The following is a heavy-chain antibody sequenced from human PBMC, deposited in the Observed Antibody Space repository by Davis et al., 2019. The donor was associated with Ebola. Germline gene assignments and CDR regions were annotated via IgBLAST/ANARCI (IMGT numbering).Heavy chain of an antibody. CDR2: ITTNTASP. CDR1: GYPFTDFA. J-gene: IGHJ2*01. V-gene: IGHV7-4-1*02. CDR3: ARGGYVDL. Sequence: AASVKVSCKASGYPFTDFAINWLRQAPGQRFEWLGWITTNTASPTYARGFSERFVFSLDTSVDTAFLQINNLRAEDTAIYYCARGGYVDLWGRGTLVTVSS.